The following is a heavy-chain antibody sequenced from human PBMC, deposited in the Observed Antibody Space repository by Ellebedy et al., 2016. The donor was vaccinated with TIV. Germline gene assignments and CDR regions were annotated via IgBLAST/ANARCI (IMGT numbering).Heavy chain of an antibody. J-gene: IGHJ6*02. D-gene: IGHD2-21*02. Sequence: SETLSLTCTVPGGSISNYYWSWIRQPPGEGLEWIGYVFHSGSTSYNPSLKSRVTISIDTSKNQFSLMLTSVTPADTAVYYCARDRVLRGGDPYSYYAMDVWGQGTTVTVSS. CDR1: GGSISNYY. CDR2: VFHSGST. V-gene: IGHV4-59*01. CDR3: ARDRVLRGGDPYSYYAMDV.